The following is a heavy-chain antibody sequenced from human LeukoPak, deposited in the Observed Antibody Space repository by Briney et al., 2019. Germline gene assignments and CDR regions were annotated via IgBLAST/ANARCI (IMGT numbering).Heavy chain of an antibody. J-gene: IGHJ4*02. CDR1: EYSFATYW. D-gene: IGHD1-26*01. CDR2: IYPSDSDT. V-gene: IGHV5-51*01. CDR3: ARPLQGIVGATGFDY. Sequence: GESLKISCQGSEYSFATYWIAWLRQMPGKGLEWMGIIYPSDSDTRYSPSFQGQVTISADKSIKAAYLQWSSLKASDTAMYYCARPLQGIVGATGFDYWGQGTLVTASS.